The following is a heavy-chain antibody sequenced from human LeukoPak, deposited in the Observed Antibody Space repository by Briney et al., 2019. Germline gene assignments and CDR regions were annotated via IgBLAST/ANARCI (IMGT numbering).Heavy chain of an antibody. J-gene: IGHJ3*02. V-gene: IGHV1-2*02. CDR2: INPNSGGT. D-gene: IGHD2-2*01. CDR1: GYTFTGYY. Sequence: GASVKVSCKASGYTFTGYYMHWVRQAPGQGLEWMGWINPNSGGTNYAQKFQGRVTMTRDTSISTAYMELSRLRSEDTAVYYCAREAVVVPAAIPGTSQDAFDIWGQGTMVTVSS. CDR3: AREAVVVPAAIPGTSQDAFDI.